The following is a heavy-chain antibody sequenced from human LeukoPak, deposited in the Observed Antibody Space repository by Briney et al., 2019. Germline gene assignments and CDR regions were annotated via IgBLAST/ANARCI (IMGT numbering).Heavy chain of an antibody. CDR2: ISGSGGST. CDR1: GFTFSSYA. CDR3: ANGPGYYDSSGYGY. Sequence: GGSLRLSCAASGFTFSSYAMSWVRQAPGKGLEWVSAISGSGGSTYYADSVKGRFTISRDNSKNTLYLQMNSLRAEDKAVYYCANGPGYYDSSGYGYWGQGTLVTVSS. V-gene: IGHV3-23*01. D-gene: IGHD3-22*01. J-gene: IGHJ4*02.